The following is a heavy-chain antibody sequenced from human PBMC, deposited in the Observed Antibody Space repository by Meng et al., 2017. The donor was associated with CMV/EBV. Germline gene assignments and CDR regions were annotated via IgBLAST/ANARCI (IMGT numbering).Heavy chain of an antibody. CDR1: GFTFSSYG. D-gene: IGHD3-3*01. V-gene: IGHV3-33*06. J-gene: IGHJ4*02. Sequence: GESLKISCAASGFTFSSYGMHWVRQAPGKGLEWVAVIWYDGSNKYYADSVKGRFTISRDNSKNTLYLQMNSLRPDDTAVYYCAKAPQMFLEWLSIDYWGQGTLVTVSS. CDR2: IWYDGSNK. CDR3: AKAPQMFLEWLSIDY.